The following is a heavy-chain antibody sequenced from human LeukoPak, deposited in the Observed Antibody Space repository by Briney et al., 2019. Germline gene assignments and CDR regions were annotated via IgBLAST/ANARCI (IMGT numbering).Heavy chain of an antibody. D-gene: IGHD5-12*01. J-gene: IGHJ4*02. CDR2: INPSGGST. Sequence: ASVKVSCKAFGYSLTSYYVHWVRQAPGQGLEWMGEINPSGGSTSYAQKFQGRITVTRDTYTNTVYMDLSSLRSEDTATYYCARGAPTTRIGAGRLDYWGQGSLLTVAS. V-gene: IGHV1-46*01. CDR1: GYSLTSYY. CDR3: ARGAPTTRIGAGRLDY.